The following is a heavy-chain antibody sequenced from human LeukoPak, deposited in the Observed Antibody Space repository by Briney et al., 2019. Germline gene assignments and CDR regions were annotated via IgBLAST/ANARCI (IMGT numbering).Heavy chain of an antibody. CDR2: ISGSGGST. CDR1: GFTFSSYA. Sequence: PGGSLPLSCAASGFTFSSYAMSWVRQAPGKGLEWVSAISGSGGSTYYADSVKGRFTISRDNSKNTLYLQMNSLTAEDTAVYYCAREANDFPAAFDIWGQGTMVTVSS. J-gene: IGHJ3*02. V-gene: IGHV3-23*01. D-gene: IGHD2-8*01. CDR3: AREANDFPAAFDI.